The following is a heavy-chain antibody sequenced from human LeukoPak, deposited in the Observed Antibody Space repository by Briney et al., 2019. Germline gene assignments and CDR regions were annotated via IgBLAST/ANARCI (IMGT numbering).Heavy chain of an antibody. CDR3: AKVHRIVRVQGAFDV. Sequence: PGGSLRLSCAASGFNFGDYAMHWVRQVPGKGLEWVFGISWNTGTIEYADSVKGRFTISRDNAKNSLFLQMNSLKPEDTALYYCAKVHRIVRVQGAFDVWGQGTMVTVSS. J-gene: IGHJ3*01. CDR1: GFNFGDYA. V-gene: IGHV3-9*01. CDR2: ISWNTGTI. D-gene: IGHD1-26*01.